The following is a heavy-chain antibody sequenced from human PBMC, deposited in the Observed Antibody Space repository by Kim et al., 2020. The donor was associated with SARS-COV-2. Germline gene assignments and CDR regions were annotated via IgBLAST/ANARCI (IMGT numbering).Heavy chain of an antibody. D-gene: IGHD2-15*01. CDR3: AKIVGGGYCSGGSCYPDY. V-gene: IGHV3-23*01. CDR1: GFTFSSYA. J-gene: IGHJ4*02. CDR2: ISGSGGST. Sequence: GGSLRLSCAASGFTFSSYAMSWVRQAPGKGLEWVSAISGSGGSTYYADSVKGRFTISRDNSKNTLYLQMNSLRAEDTAVYYCAKIVGGGYCSGGSCYPDYWGQGTLVTVSS.